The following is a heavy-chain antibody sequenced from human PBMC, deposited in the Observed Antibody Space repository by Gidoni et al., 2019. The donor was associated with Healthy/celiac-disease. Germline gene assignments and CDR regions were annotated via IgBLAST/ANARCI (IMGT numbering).Heavy chain of an antibody. Sequence: QLQLQESGPGLVKPSETLSLPCTVSGGSISSSSYYRGWIRQPPGKGLEWIGSIYYSGSTYYNPSLKSRVTISVDTSKNQFSLKLSSVTAADTAVYYCARHKWIQLWTDYFDYWGQGTLVTVSS. V-gene: IGHV4-39*01. CDR3: ARHKWIQLWTDYFDY. CDR1: GGSISSSSYY. CDR2: IYYSGST. D-gene: IGHD5-18*01. J-gene: IGHJ4*02.